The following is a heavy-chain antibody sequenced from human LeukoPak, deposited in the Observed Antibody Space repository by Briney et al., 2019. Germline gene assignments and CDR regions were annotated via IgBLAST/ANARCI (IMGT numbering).Heavy chain of an antibody. Sequence: GGSLRLSCAASGFTFSGYDIHWVRQAPGKGLEWVAAISYDGSDKYYADSVKGRFTLSRDNSKNMLSLQMSSLRPEDTAVYYCATHLGGITGTFRSDYWGQGTLVTVSS. D-gene: IGHD1-7*01. CDR2: ISYDGSDK. CDR1: GFTFSGYD. V-gene: IGHV3-30*03. J-gene: IGHJ4*02. CDR3: ATHLGGITGTFRSDY.